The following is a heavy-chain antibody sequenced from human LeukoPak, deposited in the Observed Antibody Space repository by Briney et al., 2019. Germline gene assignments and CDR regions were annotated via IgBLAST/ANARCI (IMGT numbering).Heavy chain of an antibody. J-gene: IGHJ4*02. D-gene: IGHD3-10*01. CDR1: GFTLSNHW. Sequence: GGSLRLSCAASGFTLSNHWMTWVRQAPGKGLECVANRQPDGSGKFYVDSVKGRFSISRDNAKNSLFLQMNSLRAEDTAVYYCARDSRSYWGQGTLVTVSS. V-gene: IGHV3-7*04. CDR2: RQPDGSGK. CDR3: ARDSRSY.